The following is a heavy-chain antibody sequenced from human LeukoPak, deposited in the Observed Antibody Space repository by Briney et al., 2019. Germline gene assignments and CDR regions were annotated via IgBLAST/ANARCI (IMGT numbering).Heavy chain of an antibody. D-gene: IGHD5-18*01. CDR3: ARDAASDTSSYVVDVKSPYDY. CDR2: ISTYNGNT. CDR1: GYTFTSYG. J-gene: IGHJ4*02. V-gene: IGHV1-18*01. Sequence: ASVKVSCKASGYTFTSYGISWVRQAPGQGLEWMGWISTYNGNTNYAQKVKERVTMTTDTSTSTAYMELSSLRSDDTAVYYCARDAASDTSSYVVDVKSPYDYWGQGTLVTVSS.